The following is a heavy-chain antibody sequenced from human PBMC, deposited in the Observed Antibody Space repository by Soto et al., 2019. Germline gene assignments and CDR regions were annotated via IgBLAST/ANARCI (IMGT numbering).Heavy chain of an antibody. D-gene: IGHD2-15*01. CDR2: ISGSGGST. V-gene: IGHV3-23*01. CDR3: AKDSKYCSGGSCYSAY. Sequence: EVQLLESGGGLVQPGGSLRLSCAASGFTFSSYAMSWVRQAPGKGLEWVSAISGSGGSTYYADSVKGRFTISRDNSKNTLYLKMNSLRAEDTAVYYCAKDSKYCSGGSCYSAYWGQGTLVTVSS. J-gene: IGHJ4*02. CDR1: GFTFSSYA.